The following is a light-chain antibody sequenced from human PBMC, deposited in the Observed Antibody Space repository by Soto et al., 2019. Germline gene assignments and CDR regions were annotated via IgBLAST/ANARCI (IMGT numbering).Light chain of an antibody. J-gene: IGKJ2*01. CDR1: QTVSTN. CDR3: QHYDNWPYT. CDR2: GAS. V-gene: IGKV3-15*01. Sequence: EIVMTQSPATLSVSPGERATLSCRASQTVSTNLAWYQHKTGQAPSLLIYGASTRATGVPARFSGSGSGTEFSLTISSLQSEDFAVYYCQHYDNWPYTFGQGTKVDIK.